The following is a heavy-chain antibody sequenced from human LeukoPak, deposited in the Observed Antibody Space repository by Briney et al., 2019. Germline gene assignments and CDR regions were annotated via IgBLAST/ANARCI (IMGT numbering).Heavy chain of an antibody. CDR1: GGSISSYH. CDR3: ARGAPGF. CDR2: ISHSGTT. V-gene: IGHV4-34*01. J-gene: IGHJ4*02. Sequence: PSETLSLTCTVSGGSISSYHWTWIRQSPGKRLEWIGQISHSGTTRYNPSFNSRVTMSVDTSKNQFSLKLTSVTAADTAIYYCARGAPGFWGQGTLVTVSS.